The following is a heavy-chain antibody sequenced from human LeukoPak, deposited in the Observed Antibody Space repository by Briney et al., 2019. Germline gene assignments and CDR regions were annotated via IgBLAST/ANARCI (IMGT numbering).Heavy chain of an antibody. CDR2: IYTSGST. J-gene: IGHJ3*02. CDR3: ASQEYYYDSSGYYRLGAFDI. D-gene: IGHD3-22*01. Sequence: PSEALSLTCTVSGGSISSSIYYWSWIRQPAGRGLEWIGRIYTSGSTNYNPSLKSRVTISVDTSKNQFSLKLSSVTAADTAVYYCASQEYYYDSSGYYRLGAFDIWGQGTMVTVSS. V-gene: IGHV4-61*02. CDR1: GGSISSSIYY.